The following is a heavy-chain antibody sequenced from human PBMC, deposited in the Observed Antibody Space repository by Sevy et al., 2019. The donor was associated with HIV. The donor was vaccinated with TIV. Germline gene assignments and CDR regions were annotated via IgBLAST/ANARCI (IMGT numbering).Heavy chain of an antibody. J-gene: IGHJ6*02. D-gene: IGHD2-15*01. CDR3: ARDTDCSGGSCYYAYYYYGMDV. Sequence: GGSLRLSCAASGFTFSSYSMNWVRQAPGKGLEWVSSISSSSSYIYYADSVKGRFTISRDNAKNSLYLQMSSPRAEDTAVYYCARDTDCSGGSCYYAYYYYGMDVWGQGTTVTVSS. CDR2: ISSSSSYI. V-gene: IGHV3-21*01. CDR1: GFTFSSYS.